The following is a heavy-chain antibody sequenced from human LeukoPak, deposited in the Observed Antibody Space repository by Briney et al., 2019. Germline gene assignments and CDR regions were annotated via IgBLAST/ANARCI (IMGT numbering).Heavy chain of an antibody. CDR1: GYTFSSNFD. V-gene: IGHV1-8*02. CDR3: ARETPTVTYYYDSSGYWRAFDI. D-gene: IGHD3-22*01. CDR2: MNPNSGNT. J-gene: IGHJ3*02. Sequence: ASVKVSCKASGYTFSSNFDINWVRQASGQGLEWMGWMNPNSGNTGYAQKFQGRVTMTRDTPISTAYMELSRLRSDDTAVYYCARETPTVTYYYDSSGYWRAFDIWGQGTMVTVSS.